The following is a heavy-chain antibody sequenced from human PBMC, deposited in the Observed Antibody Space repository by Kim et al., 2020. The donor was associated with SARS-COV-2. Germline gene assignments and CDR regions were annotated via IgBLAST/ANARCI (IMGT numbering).Heavy chain of an antibody. D-gene: IGHD6-6*01. Sequence: ADIVKGRFTISRDNAKNSLYLQMNSLRAEDTALCCCAKAQYSSSSVSDYWGQGTLVTVSS. V-gene: IGHV3-9*01. J-gene: IGHJ4*02. CDR3: AKAQYSSSSVSDY.